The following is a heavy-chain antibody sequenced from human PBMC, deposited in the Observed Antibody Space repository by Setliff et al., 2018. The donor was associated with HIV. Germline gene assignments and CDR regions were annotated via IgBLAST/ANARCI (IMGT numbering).Heavy chain of an antibody. V-gene: IGHV4-59*12. J-gene: IGHJ5*02. CDR3: ASQPYNSGWFGGWFDP. D-gene: IGHD6-19*01. Sequence: SETLSLTCTVSGDSISNYYWSWIRQPPGKGLEWIGHIYYSGSTDYNPSLTSRVIISVDPSKNQFTLMLNSVTAADTAVYYCASQPYNSGWFGGWFDPWGQGTLVT. CDR2: IYYSGST. CDR1: GDSISNYY.